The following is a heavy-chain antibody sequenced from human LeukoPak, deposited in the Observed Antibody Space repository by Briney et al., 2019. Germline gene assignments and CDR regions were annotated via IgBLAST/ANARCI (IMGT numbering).Heavy chain of an antibody. D-gene: IGHD5-18*01. CDR2: INHSGST. Sequence: PSETLSLTCAVYGGSFSGYYWSWIRQPPGKGLEWIGEINHSGSTNYNPSLKSRVTISVDTSKNQFSLKLSSVTAADTAVYYCASIRGERTAMVTVHFDYWGQGTLVTVSS. V-gene: IGHV4-34*01. J-gene: IGHJ4*02. CDR1: GGSFSGYY. CDR3: ASIRGERTAMVTVHFDY.